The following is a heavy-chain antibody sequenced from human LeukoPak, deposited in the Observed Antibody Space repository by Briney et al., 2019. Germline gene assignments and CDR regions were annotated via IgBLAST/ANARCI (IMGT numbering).Heavy chain of an antibody. D-gene: IGHD3-3*01. Sequence: SETLSLTCAVYGGSFSGYYWSWIRQPPGKGLEWIGEINHSGSTNYNPSLKSRVTISVDTTKNQFSLKLSSVTAADTAVYYCARHDDFWSGLDYWGQGTLVTVSS. CDR3: ARHDDFWSGLDY. CDR1: GGSFSGYY. V-gene: IGHV4-34*01. J-gene: IGHJ4*02. CDR2: INHSGST.